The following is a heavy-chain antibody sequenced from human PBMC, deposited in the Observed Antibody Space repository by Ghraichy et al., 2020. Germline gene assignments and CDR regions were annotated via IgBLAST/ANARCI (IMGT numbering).Heavy chain of an antibody. CDR2: IHYSGST. CDR3: ARVYDSSGYYNVAGAFDY. Sequence: SETLSLTCTVSGGSISSYYWSWIRQPPGKGLEWIGYIHYSGSTNYNPSLKSRVTISVDTSKNQFSLRLSSVTAADTAVYYCARVYDSSGYYNVAGAFDYWGQGTLVTVSS. J-gene: IGHJ4*02. V-gene: IGHV4-59*01. D-gene: IGHD3-22*01. CDR1: GGSISSYY.